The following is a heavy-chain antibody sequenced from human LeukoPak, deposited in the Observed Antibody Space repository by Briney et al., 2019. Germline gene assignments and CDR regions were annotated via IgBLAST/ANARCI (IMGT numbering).Heavy chain of an antibody. CDR2: ISGSGNNV. V-gene: IGHV3-48*01. Sequence: GGSLRLSCSPSGFTLASYSMSWVRQAPGKGLQWVSFISGSGNNVLYADSVKDRFTISRDNAENSLYLQMDSLRVEDTAVCYCARDAVQADTPFYFDIWGQGALVTVSS. CDR1: GFTLASYS. D-gene: IGHD2-15*01. J-gene: IGHJ4*02. CDR3: ARDAVQADTPFYFDI.